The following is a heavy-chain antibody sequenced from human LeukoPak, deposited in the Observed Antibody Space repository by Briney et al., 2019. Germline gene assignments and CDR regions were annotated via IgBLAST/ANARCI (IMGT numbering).Heavy chain of an antibody. J-gene: IGHJ4*02. V-gene: IGHV4-59*01. CDR1: GGSFSGYY. CDR2: IYYSGST. CDR3: ARGPLIAAAGTW. Sequence: SETLSLTCAVYGGSFSGYYWSWIRQPPGKGLEWIGYIYYSGSTNYNPSLKSRVTISVDTSKNQFSLKLSSVTAADTAVYYCARGPLIAAAGTWWGQGTLVTVSS. D-gene: IGHD6-13*01.